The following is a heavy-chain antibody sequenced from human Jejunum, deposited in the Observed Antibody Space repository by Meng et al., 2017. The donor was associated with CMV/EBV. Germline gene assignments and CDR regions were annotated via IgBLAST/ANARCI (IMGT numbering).Heavy chain of an antibody. Sequence: FPFGRYGMHWVPPAPGKGLVWVSRINSDGSSTSYADSVKGRFTISRDNAKNTLYLQMNSLRAEDTAVYYCAREGGGTIAPRDLDYWGQGTRVTVSS. CDR1: FPFGRYG. CDR3: AREGGGTIAPRDLDY. V-gene: IGHV3-74*01. J-gene: IGHJ4*02. CDR2: INSDGSST. D-gene: IGHD6-6*01.